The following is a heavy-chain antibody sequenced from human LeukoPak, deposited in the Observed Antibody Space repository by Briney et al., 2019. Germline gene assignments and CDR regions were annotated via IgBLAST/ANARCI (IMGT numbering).Heavy chain of an antibody. CDR3: AAPSNWGRYGTFDV. V-gene: IGHV3-49*03. CDR1: GFNFGDNS. D-gene: IGHD7-27*01. CDR2: IRSKANGATT. J-gene: IGHJ3*01. Sequence: PGGSLTLSCTGSGFNFGDNSVGWFRQAPGRGLEWVGFIRSKANGATTEYAASVKGGITISRDDSKSIACLHMNSLKTEDTAVYYCAAPSNWGRYGTFDVWGQGAMVTVSS.